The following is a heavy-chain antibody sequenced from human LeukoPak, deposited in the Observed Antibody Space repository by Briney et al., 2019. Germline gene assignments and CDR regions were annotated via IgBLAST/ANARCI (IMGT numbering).Heavy chain of an antibody. CDR1: GYPISSGYY. CDR2: IYHSGST. CDR3: ARHAYSYGTGGY. Sequence: SSETLSLTCTVSGYPISSGYYWGWIRQPPGKGLEWIGSIYHSGSTYYNPSLKSRVTISVDTSKNQFSLKLSSVTAADTAVYYCARHAYSYGTGGYWGQGTLVTVSS. D-gene: IGHD5-18*01. J-gene: IGHJ4*02. V-gene: IGHV4-38-2*02.